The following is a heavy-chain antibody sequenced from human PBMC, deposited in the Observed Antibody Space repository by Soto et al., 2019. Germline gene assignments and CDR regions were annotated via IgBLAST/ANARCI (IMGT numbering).Heavy chain of an antibody. CDR3: ARYSNYYYYGMDV. D-gene: IGHD4-4*01. CDR2: IYYSGST. J-gene: IGHJ6*02. Sequence: KSSETLSLTCTVSGGSISSGGYYWSWIRQHPGKGLEWIGYIYYSGSTYYNPSLKSRVTISVDTSKNQFSLKLSSVTAADTAVYYCARYSNYYYYGMDVWGQGTTVTVSS. CDR1: GGSISSGGYY. V-gene: IGHV4-31*03.